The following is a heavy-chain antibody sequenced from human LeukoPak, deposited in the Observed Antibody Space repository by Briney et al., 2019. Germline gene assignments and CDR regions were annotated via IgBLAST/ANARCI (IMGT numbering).Heavy chain of an antibody. CDR1: GGSISSYY. CDR2: NYYSGST. CDR3: ASSMITFGGVIPTDAFDI. Sequence: SETLSLTCTVSGGSISSYYWSWIRQPPGEGLEWIGYNYYSGSTNYNPSLKSRVTISVDTSKNQFSLKLSSVTAADTAVYYCASSMITFGGVIPTDAFDIWGQGTMVTVSS. J-gene: IGHJ3*02. D-gene: IGHD3-16*02. V-gene: IGHV4-59*01.